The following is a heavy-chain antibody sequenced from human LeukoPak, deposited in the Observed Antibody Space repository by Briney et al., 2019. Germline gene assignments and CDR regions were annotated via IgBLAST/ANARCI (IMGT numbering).Heavy chain of an antibody. V-gene: IGHV1-69*06. J-gene: IGHJ4*02. CDR2: IIPIFGTA. CDR3: ARGIGDRFRLQHVIDY. Sequence: SVKVSCKASGGTFSSYAISWVRQAPGQGLEWMGGIIPIFGTANYAQKFQGRVTITADKSTSAAYMELSSLRSEDTAVYYCARGIGDRFRLQHVIDYWGQGTLVTVSS. D-gene: IGHD2-21*02. CDR1: GGTFSSYA.